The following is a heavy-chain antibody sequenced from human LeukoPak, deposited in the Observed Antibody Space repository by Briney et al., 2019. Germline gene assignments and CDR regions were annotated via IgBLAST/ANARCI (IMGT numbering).Heavy chain of an antibody. Sequence: PGGSLRLSCATSGFTFSFYGMHWVRQAPGKRLEWVAFIQYDGSYKFYADSVQGRFSISRDNSKNTLFLQMNSLRAEDTAVYYCAKTSDQLLYSKFDFWGQGTLVTVSS. D-gene: IGHD2-2*02. V-gene: IGHV3-30*02. CDR3: AKTSDQLLYSKFDF. CDR1: GFTFSFYG. CDR2: IQYDGSYK. J-gene: IGHJ4*02.